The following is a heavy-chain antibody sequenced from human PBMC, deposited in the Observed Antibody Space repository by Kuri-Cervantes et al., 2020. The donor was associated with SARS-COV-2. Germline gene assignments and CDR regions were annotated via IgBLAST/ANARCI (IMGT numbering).Heavy chain of an antibody. CDR1: GFTFSSYE. J-gene: IGHJ6*02. D-gene: IGHD2-2*02. CDR2: ISSSGSTI. Sequence: GESLKISCAASGFTFSSYEMNWVRQAPGKGLEWVSYISSSGSTIYYADSVKGRFTISRDNAKNSLYLQMNSLRAEDTAVYYCARDRDCSSTSCYMGWGYYYYGMDVWGQGTTVTVSS. CDR3: ARDRDCSSTSCYMGWGYYYYGMDV. V-gene: IGHV3-48*03.